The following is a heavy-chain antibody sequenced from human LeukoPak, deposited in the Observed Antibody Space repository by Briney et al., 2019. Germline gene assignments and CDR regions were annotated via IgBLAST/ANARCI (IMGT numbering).Heavy chain of an antibody. CDR1: GYTFTSYG. V-gene: IGHV1-18*01. CDR3: ARDRAVPGAFDI. CDR2: ISAYNGNT. D-gene: IGHD6-6*01. J-gene: IGHJ3*02. Sequence: ASVKVSCKASGYTFTSYGISSVRQAPGQGLEWMGWISAYNGNTNYAQKLQGRVTMTTDTSTSTAYMELRSLRSDDTAVYYCARDRAVPGAFDIWGQGTMVTVSS.